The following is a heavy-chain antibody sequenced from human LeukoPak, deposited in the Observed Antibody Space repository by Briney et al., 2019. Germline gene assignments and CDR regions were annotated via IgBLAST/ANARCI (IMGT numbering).Heavy chain of an antibody. CDR2: ISSSSYI. V-gene: IGHV3-21*01. CDR1: GFTFSNYG. Sequence: PGGSLRLSCAASGFTFSNYGVNWVRQAPGKGLEWVSSISSSSYIYYADSVKGRFTISRDNAKNSLYLQMNSLRAEDTAVYYCARILLNAFDIWGQGTMVTVSS. CDR3: ARILLNAFDI. J-gene: IGHJ3*02.